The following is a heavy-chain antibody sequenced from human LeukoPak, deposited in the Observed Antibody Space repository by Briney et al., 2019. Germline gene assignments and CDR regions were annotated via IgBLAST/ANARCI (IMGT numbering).Heavy chain of an antibody. D-gene: IGHD1-1*01. CDR2: IYYSGST. Sequence: SETLSLTCAVYGGSFSGYYWSWIRQPPGKGLEWIGYIYYSGSTYYNPSLKSRVTISVDTSKNQFSLKLSSVTAADTAVYYCARDLQGYGFDPWGQGTLVTVSS. CDR3: ARDLQGYGFDP. CDR1: GGSFSGYY. V-gene: IGHV4-30-4*08. J-gene: IGHJ5*02.